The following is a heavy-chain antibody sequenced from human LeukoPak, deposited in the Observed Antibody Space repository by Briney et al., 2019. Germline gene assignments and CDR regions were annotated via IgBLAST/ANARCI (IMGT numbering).Heavy chain of an antibody. D-gene: IGHD3-10*01. CDR2: IYYSGST. CDR3: ARVLGSRFGELLNHFDY. V-gene: IGHV4-39*07. Sequence: SETLPLTCTVSGGSISSSNYYWGWVRQPPGKGLEWIGSIYYSGSTYYNPSLKSRVTISVDTSKNQFSLKLSSVTAADTAVYYCARVLGSRFGELLNHFDYWGQGTLVTVSS. J-gene: IGHJ4*02. CDR1: GGSISSSNYY.